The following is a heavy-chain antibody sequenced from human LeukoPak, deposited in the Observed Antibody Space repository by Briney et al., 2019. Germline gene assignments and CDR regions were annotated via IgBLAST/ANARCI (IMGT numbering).Heavy chain of an antibody. CDR2: IWYDGSNE. V-gene: IGHV3-33*01. Sequence: GGSLRLSCAASGFAFSSYGMHWVRQAPGKGLEWVSSIWYDGSNEYYADSVKGRFTISRDNSKNTLYLQMNSLRAEDTAVYYCARETTTLDYWGQGTLVTVSS. CDR1: GFAFSSYG. J-gene: IGHJ4*02. D-gene: IGHD1-26*01. CDR3: ARETTTLDY.